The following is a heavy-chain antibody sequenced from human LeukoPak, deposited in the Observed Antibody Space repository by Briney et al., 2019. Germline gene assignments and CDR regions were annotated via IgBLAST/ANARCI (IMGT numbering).Heavy chain of an antibody. J-gene: IGHJ4*02. CDR2: ISCSGSTI. CDR3: ARDGTVLRFLEWFFDY. CDR1: GFTFSDYY. Sequence: GGSLRLSCAASGFTFSDYYMSWIRQAPGKGLEWVSYISCSGSTIYYADSVKGRFTISRDNAKNSLYLQMNSLRAEDTAVYYCARDGTVLRFLEWFFDYWGQGTLVTVSS. D-gene: IGHD3-3*01. V-gene: IGHV3-11*01.